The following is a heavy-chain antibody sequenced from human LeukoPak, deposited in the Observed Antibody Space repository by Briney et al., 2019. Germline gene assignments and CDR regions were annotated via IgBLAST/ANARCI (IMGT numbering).Heavy chain of an antibody. V-gene: IGHV4-59*01. CDR1: GGSISSYY. CDR3: ARDSGYYDSSNWFDP. J-gene: IGHJ5*02. Sequence: SETLSLTCTVSGGSISSYYWSWIRQPPGKGLEWIGYIYYSGSTNYNPSLKSRVTISVDTSKNQFSLKLSSVTAADTAVYYCARDSGYYDSSNWFDPWGQGTLVTVSS. D-gene: IGHD3-22*01. CDR2: IYYSGST.